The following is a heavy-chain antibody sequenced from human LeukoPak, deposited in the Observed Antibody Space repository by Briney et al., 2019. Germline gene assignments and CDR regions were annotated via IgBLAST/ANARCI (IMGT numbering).Heavy chain of an antibody. J-gene: IGHJ4*02. V-gene: IGHV3-30*04. D-gene: IGHD5/OR15-5a*01. CDR1: GFIFSDHA. Sequence: GGSLRLSCVASGFIFSDHAFHWVRQSPDKGLEWVALIGSDGTRKYYADSVQGRFTVSRENSKNTLFLQMNTVRADDTAVYFCARQMTSTRLFDSWGQGTLVTVSS. CDR2: IGSDGTRK. CDR3: ARQMTSTRLFDS.